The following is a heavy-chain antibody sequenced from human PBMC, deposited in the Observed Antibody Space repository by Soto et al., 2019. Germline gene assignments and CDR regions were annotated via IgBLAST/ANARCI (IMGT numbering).Heavy chain of an antibody. J-gene: IGHJ6*02. D-gene: IGHD2-21*02. V-gene: IGHV1-69*01. Sequence: QVQLVQSGAEVKKPGSSVKVSCKASGGTFSSYAISWVRQAPGQGLEWMGGIIPIFGTANYAQKFQGRVTITADESTSTAYMELSSLRSEDTAVYYCARARIVVVTAIKYDYYYYGMDVWGQGTTVTVSS. CDR3: ARARIVVVTAIKYDYYYYGMDV. CDR1: GGTFSSYA. CDR2: IIPIFGTA.